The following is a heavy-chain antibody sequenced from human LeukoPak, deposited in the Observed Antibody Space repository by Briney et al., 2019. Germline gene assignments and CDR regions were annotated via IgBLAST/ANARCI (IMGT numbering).Heavy chain of an antibody. CDR2: VDPEDGET. CDR3: ATSPRGGYYYYYMDV. CDR1: GYTFTDYY. D-gene: IGHD1-26*01. Sequence: ASVKISCKVSGYTFTDYYMHWVQQAPGKGLEWMGIVDPEDGETIYAEKFQGRVTITADTSTDTAYIELSSLMSEDTAVYYCATSPRGGYYYYYMDVWGKGTTVTVSS. J-gene: IGHJ6*03. V-gene: IGHV1-69-2*01.